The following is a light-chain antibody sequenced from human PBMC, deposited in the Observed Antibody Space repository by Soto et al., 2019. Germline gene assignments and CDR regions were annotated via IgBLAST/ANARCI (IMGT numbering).Light chain of an antibody. CDR3: CSYAGTYTLV. Sequence: QSALTQPRSVSGSPGQSVTISCTGTSSDVGGYNYVSWYQLNPGKAPKLMIYDVSKRPSGVPDRFSGSKSGNTASLTISGLQAEDEADYYCCSYAGTYTLVFGGGTKVTVL. CDR1: SSDVGGYNY. V-gene: IGLV2-11*01. CDR2: DVS. J-gene: IGLJ2*01.